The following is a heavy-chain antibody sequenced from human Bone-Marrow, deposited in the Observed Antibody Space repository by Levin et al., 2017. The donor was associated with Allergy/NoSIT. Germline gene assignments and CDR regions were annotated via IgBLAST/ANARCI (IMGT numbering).Heavy chain of an antibody. CDR2: INPNSGAT. CDR3: ARDSWAAAVSNWFDP. J-gene: IGHJ5*02. D-gene: IGHD6-13*01. V-gene: IGHV1-2*02. CDR1: GYTFTRYY. Sequence: ASVKVSCKTSGYTFTRYYIHWVRQAPGQGLEWMGWINPNSGATNYAQKFQGRVTMTRDTSITTAYMELSRLTSDDTAVYYCARDSWAAAVSNWFDPWGQGTLVTVSS.